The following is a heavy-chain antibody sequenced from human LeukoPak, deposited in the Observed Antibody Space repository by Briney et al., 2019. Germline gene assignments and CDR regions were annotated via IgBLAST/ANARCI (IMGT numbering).Heavy chain of an antibody. V-gene: IGHV1-2*06. D-gene: IGHD4-17*01. Sequence: ASVKVSCKASGGTFSSYAISWVRQAPGQGLEWMGRINPNSGGTNYAQKFQGRVTMTRDTSISTAYMELSRLRSDDTAVYYCARGDYGXVPRPFDYWGQGTLVTVSS. CDR1: GGTFSSYA. J-gene: IGHJ4*02. CDR3: ARGDYGXVPRPFDY. CDR2: INPNSGGT.